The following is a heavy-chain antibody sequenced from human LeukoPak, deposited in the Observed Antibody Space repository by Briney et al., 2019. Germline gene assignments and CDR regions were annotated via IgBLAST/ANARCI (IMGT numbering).Heavy chain of an antibody. CDR1: SYTFTSYG. Sequence: ASVKVSCKASSYTFTSYGISWVRQAPGQGLEWMGWISAYNGNTNYAQKLQGRVTMTTDTSTSTAYMELRSLRSDDTAVYYCARDVGDIVVVPAVNWFDPWGQGTLVTVSS. V-gene: IGHV1-18*01. CDR2: ISAYNGNT. D-gene: IGHD2-2*01. J-gene: IGHJ5*02. CDR3: ARDVGDIVVVPAVNWFDP.